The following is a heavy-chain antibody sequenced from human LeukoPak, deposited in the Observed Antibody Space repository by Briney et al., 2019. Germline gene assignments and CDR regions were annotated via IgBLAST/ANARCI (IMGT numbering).Heavy chain of an antibody. CDR1: GGSISNYY. CDR2: IYYSGST. CDR3: ARVDYGSGSYRFDP. J-gene: IGHJ5*02. D-gene: IGHD3-10*01. Sequence: SETLSLTCTVSGGSISNYYWSWIRQPPGKGLEWNGYIYYSGSTNYNPSLKSRVTISVDTSKNQFSLKLSSVTAADTAVYYCARVDYGSGSYRFDPWGQGTLVTVSS. V-gene: IGHV4-59*01.